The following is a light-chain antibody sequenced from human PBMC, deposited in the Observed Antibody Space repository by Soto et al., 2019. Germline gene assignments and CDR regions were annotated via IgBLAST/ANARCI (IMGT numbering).Light chain of an antibody. J-gene: IGKJ1*01. CDR2: GAS. CDR3: QQYNNWPPWT. Sequence: EIVMTQSPATLSVSPGERVTLSCRASQSVSSNLAWYQQKPGQAPRLLIYGASTRATGIPARFSGSGSGTEFTHTNSSLQSEDFAVYYCQQYNNWPPWTFGQGTNVEIK. V-gene: IGKV3-15*01. CDR1: QSVSSN.